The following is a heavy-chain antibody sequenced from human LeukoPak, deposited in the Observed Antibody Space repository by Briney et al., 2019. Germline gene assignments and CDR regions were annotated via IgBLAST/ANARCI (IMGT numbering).Heavy chain of an antibody. CDR3: ARVYRRYFDY. V-gene: IGHV3-48*01. CDR2: ISSSSRTI. Sequence: GGSLRLSCAASGFTFSNYNMNWVRQAPGKGLEWVSYISSSSRTIYYADAVKGRFTISRDNAKNSLYLQMNSLRAEDTAVYYCARVYRRYFDYWGQGTLVTVSS. J-gene: IGHJ4*02. CDR1: GFTFSNYN. D-gene: IGHD1-14*01.